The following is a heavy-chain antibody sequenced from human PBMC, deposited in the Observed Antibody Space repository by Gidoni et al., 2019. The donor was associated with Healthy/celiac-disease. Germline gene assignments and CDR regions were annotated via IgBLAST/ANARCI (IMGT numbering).Heavy chain of an antibody. Sequence: EVQLVESGGGLVKPGGSLSLPCAAPGFPFSNAWMSWVPQAPGKGLEWVGRIKSKTDGGTTDYAAPVKGRFTISRDDSKNTLYLQMNSLKTEDTAVYYCTTDVVQQPRFWYFDLWGRGTLVTVSS. J-gene: IGHJ2*01. D-gene: IGHD6-13*01. V-gene: IGHV3-15*01. CDR2: IKSKTDGGTT. CDR3: TTDVVQQPRFWYFDL. CDR1: GFPFSNAW.